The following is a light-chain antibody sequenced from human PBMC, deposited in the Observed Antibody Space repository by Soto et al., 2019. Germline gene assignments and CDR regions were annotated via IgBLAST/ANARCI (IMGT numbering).Light chain of an antibody. CDR3: QQYDSWPPYT. V-gene: IGKV3-15*01. Sequence: EIVMTQSPAILSVSPGERATLSCRASQSISINLAWYQQKLGQAPRLLIYGASTRATDIPARFSGSGSGTAFTLTISSLQSEDFAIYYCQQYDSWPPYTFGHGTKVEIK. CDR1: QSISIN. CDR2: GAS. J-gene: IGKJ2*01.